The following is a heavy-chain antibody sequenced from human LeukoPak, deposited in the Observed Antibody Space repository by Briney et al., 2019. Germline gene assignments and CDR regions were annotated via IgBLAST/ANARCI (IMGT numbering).Heavy chain of an antibody. CDR1: GGTFRSYA. CDR2: IIPIFGTA. J-gene: IGHJ4*02. D-gene: IGHD5-12*01. V-gene: IGHV1-69*05. Sequence: GASVKVSCKASGGTFRSYAISWVRQAPGQGLEWMGGIIPIFGTANYAQKFQGRVTITTDESTSTAYMELSSLRSEDTAVYYCARDPFRGGYDLGVSSYWGQGTLVTVSS. CDR3: ARDPFRGGYDLGVSSY.